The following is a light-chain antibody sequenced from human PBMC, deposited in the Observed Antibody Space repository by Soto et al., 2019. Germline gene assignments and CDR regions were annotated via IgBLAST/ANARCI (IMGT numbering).Light chain of an antibody. V-gene: IGLV4-69*01. CDR1: SGHSNYA. CDR3: QTWGTGIVV. CDR2: LNSDGSH. J-gene: IGLJ2*01. Sequence: QLVLTQSPSASASLGASVKLTCTLSSGHSNYAIAWHQQQPEKGPRYLMKLNSDGSHNKGDGIPDRFSGSSSGTERYLTISSLQSEDEADYYCQTWGTGIVVFGGGTKLTV.